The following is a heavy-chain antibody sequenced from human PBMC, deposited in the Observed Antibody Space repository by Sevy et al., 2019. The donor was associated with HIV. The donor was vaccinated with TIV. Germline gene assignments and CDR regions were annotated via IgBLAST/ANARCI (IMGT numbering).Heavy chain of an antibody. CDR2: ISSSSSTI. Sequence: GGSLRLSCAASGFTFSSYSMNWVRQAPGKGLEWVSYISSSSSTIYYADSVKGRFTISRDNAKNSQYLQMNSLRDEDTAVYYCARGTYYYDSSGYNWFNPWGQGTLVTVSS. CDR1: GFTFSSYS. J-gene: IGHJ5*02. V-gene: IGHV3-48*02. D-gene: IGHD3-22*01. CDR3: ARGTYYYDSSGYNWFNP.